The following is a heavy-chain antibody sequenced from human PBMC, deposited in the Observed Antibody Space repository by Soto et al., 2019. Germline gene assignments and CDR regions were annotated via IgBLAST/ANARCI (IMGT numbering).Heavy chain of an antibody. J-gene: IGHJ3*02. V-gene: IGHV3-15*01. CDR2: IKSKTDGGTT. Sequence: AGGSLRLSCAAAGFTFSNAWMSWVRQAPGKGLEWVGRIKSKTDGGTTDYAAPVKGRFTISRDDSKNTLYLQMNSLKTEDTAVYYCTTDLGYSSSWHTTDAFDIWGQGTMVTVSS. CDR3: TTDLGYSSSWHTTDAFDI. CDR1: GFTFSNAW. D-gene: IGHD6-13*01.